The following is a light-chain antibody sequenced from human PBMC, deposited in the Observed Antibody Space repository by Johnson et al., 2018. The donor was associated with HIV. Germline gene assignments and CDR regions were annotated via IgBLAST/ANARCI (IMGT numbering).Light chain of an antibody. V-gene: IGLV1-51*01. Sequence: QSVLTQPPSVSAAPGQTVTISCSGSSSNVGSSFVSWYRQVPGTAPKLLIYDNNKRPSGIPDRFPGSKSGTSATLGITGLQTGDEADYYCGTWDSSLSAYVFGTGTKVTVL. CDR1: SSNVGSSF. CDR3: GTWDSSLSAYV. J-gene: IGLJ1*01. CDR2: DNN.